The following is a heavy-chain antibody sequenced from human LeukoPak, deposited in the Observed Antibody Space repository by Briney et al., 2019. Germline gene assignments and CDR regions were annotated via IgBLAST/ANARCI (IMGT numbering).Heavy chain of an antibody. CDR3: ARVKWYGYNYYYYYGMDL. CDR2: ISYDGRNI. CDR1: GFGFSGYA. J-gene: IGHJ6*02. D-gene: IGHD5-12*01. Sequence: PGGSLRLSCSPSGFGFSGYAIHWVRQAPGKGLEWAAVISYDGRNIHYADSVKGRFTVSRDNSKNTMYLEMNTVRPEDTGVYYCARVKWYGYNYYYYYGMDLWGQGTTVTVSS. V-gene: IGHV3-30*03.